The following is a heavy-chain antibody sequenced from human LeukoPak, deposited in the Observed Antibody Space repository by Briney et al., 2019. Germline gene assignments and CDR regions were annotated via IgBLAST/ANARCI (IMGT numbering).Heavy chain of an antibody. Sequence: SETLSLTCTVSGSISGYYWSWIRPPPGKGLEWIGYIYTSGSTNYNPSLESRVTISVDTSKNQFSLDLSSVTAADTAVYYCARQKCTSTSCLTKNAFDTWGQGTMVTVSS. J-gene: IGHJ3*02. D-gene: IGHD2-2*01. CDR2: IYTSGST. CDR1: GSISGYY. V-gene: IGHV4-4*09. CDR3: ARQKCTSTSCLTKNAFDT.